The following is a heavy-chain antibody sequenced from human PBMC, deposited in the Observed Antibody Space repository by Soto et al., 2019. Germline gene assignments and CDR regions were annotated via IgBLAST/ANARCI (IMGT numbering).Heavy chain of an antibody. CDR2: IYYSGST. Sequence: SETLSLTCTVSGGSISSSSYYWGWIRQPPGKGLEWIGSIYYSGSTYYNPSLKSRVTISVDTSKNQFSLKLSSVTAADTAVYYCARPNYYGSGSYVDYWGQGTLVTVSS. D-gene: IGHD3-10*01. J-gene: IGHJ4*02. CDR1: GGSISSSSYY. CDR3: ARPNYYGSGSYVDY. V-gene: IGHV4-39*01.